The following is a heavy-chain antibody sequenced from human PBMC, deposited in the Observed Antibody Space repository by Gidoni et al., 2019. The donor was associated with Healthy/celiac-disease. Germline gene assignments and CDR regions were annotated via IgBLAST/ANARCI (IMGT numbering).Heavy chain of an antibody. D-gene: IGHD2-15*01. Sequence: EVQLLESGGGLVQPGGSLRLSCAASGFTFSSYAMSWVRQAPGKGLEWVSAISGSVGSTYYADSVKGRFTISRDNSKNTLYLQMNSLRAEDTAVYYCAKDPRFVVVVAATGVRDYWGQGTLVTVSS. CDR2: ISGSVGST. V-gene: IGHV3-23*01. CDR1: GFTFSSYA. CDR3: AKDPRFVVVVAATGVRDY. J-gene: IGHJ4*02.